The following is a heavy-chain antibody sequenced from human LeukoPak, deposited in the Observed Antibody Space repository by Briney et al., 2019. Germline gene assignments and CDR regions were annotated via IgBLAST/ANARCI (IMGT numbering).Heavy chain of an antibody. D-gene: IGHD2-2*01. CDR3: AGTSMDYFDY. CDR2: ISYDGSNK. Sequence: PGGSLRLSCAASGFTFSSYAMHWVRQAPGKGLEWVAVISYDGSNKYYADSVKGRFTISRDNAKNSLYLQMNSLRAEDTAVYYCAGTSMDYFDYWGQGTLVTVSS. J-gene: IGHJ4*02. CDR1: GFTFSSYA. V-gene: IGHV3-30*04.